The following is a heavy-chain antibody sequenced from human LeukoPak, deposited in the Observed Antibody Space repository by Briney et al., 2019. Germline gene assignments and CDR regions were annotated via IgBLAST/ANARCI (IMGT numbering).Heavy chain of an antibody. D-gene: IGHD3-3*01. J-gene: IGHJ6*03. V-gene: IGHV3-64*01. CDR3: ARGYYDFWSGYSGGYYYYYYMDV. CDR1: GFTFSSYA. CDR2: ISSNGGST. Sequence: PGGSLRLSCSASGFTFSSYAMHWVRQAPGKGLEYVSAISSNGGSTYYANSVKGRFTISRDNSKNTLYLQMGSLRAEDMAVYYCARGYYDFWSGYSGGYYYYYYMDVWGKGTTVTVSS.